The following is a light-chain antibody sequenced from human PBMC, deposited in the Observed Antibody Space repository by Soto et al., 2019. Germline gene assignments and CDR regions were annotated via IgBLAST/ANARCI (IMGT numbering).Light chain of an antibody. CDR1: QSISSN. Sequence: EIVMTQSPATLSVSPGERATLSCRASQSISSNLAWDQQKPGQAPRLLISGASTRATGIPARFSGSGSGTDFTLTISGLQSVGFAVYYCQHFHDWPVTFGPGTKVDIK. J-gene: IGKJ3*01. CDR3: QHFHDWPVT. V-gene: IGKV3-15*01. CDR2: GAS.